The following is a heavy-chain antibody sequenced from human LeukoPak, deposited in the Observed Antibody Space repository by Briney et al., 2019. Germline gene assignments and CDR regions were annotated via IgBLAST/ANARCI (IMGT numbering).Heavy chain of an antibody. V-gene: IGHV3-21*01. J-gene: IGHJ3*02. Sequence: GSLRLSCAASGFTFSSYSMNWVRQAPGKGLEWVSSISSSSSYIYYADSVKGRFTISRDNAKNSLYLQMNSLRAEDTAVYYCAGGAQPRIAARTNAFDIWGQGTMVTVSS. D-gene: IGHD6-6*01. CDR2: ISSSSSYI. CDR1: GFTFSSYS. CDR3: AGGAQPRIAARTNAFDI.